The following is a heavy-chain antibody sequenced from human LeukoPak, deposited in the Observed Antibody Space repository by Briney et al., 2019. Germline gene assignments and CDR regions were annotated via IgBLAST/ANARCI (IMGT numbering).Heavy chain of an antibody. CDR2: INPNSGGT. J-gene: IGHJ6*03. CDR1: GYTFTGYY. CDR3: ARDPLYSSGWFPRVDYYYYMDV. V-gene: IGHV1-2*02. Sequence: ASVKVSCKASGYTFTGYYRHWVRQAPGQGLEWMGWINPNSGGTNYAQKFQGRVTMTRDTSISTAYMELSRLRSDDTAVYYCARDPLYSSGWFPRVDYYYYMDVWGKGTTVTVSS. D-gene: IGHD6-19*01.